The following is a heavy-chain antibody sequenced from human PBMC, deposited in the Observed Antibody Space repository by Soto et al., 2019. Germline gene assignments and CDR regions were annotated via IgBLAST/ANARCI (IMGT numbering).Heavy chain of an antibody. CDR1: GFTFSSYA. CDR2: ISGSGGST. J-gene: IGHJ4*02. V-gene: IGHV3-23*01. Sequence: GGSLRLSCAASGFTFSSYAMSWVRQAPGKGLEWVSAISGSGGSTYYADSVKGRFTISRDNSKNTLYLQMNSLRAEDTAVYYCANLGYCSGGSCTAFDYWGQGTLVTVSS. D-gene: IGHD2-15*01. CDR3: ANLGYCSGGSCTAFDY.